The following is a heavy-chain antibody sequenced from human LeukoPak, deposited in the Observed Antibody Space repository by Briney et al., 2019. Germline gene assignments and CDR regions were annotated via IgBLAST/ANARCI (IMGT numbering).Heavy chain of an antibody. J-gene: IGHJ6*02. CDR3: ARDFEGGYYGMDV. CDR2: ISSSSSYT. CDR1: GFTFSDYY. D-gene: IGHD3-16*01. V-gene: IGHV3-11*05. Sequence: PGGSLRLSCAASGFTFSDYYMSWIRQAPGRGLEWVSYISSSSSYTNYADSVKGRFTISRDNAKNSLYLQMNSLRAEDTAVYYCARDFEGGYYGMDVWGQGTTVTVSS.